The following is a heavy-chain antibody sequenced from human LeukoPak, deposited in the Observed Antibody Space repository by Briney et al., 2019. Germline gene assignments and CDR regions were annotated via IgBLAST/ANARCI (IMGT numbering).Heavy chain of an antibody. CDR2: ISGSGGST. J-gene: IGHJ4*02. CDR3: ARFHSAYDFEGFDY. Sequence: GGSLRLSCAASGFTFSSYAMSWVRQAPGEGLEWVSGISGSGGSTYYADSVKGRFTISRDNSKNTLYLQMDSLRAEDTAVYYCARFHSAYDFEGFDYWGQGTLVTVSS. D-gene: IGHD5-12*01. V-gene: IGHV3-23*01. CDR1: GFTFSSYA.